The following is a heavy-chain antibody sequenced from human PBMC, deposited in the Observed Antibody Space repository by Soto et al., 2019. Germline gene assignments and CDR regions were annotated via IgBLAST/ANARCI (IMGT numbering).Heavy chain of an antibody. D-gene: IGHD3-10*01. J-gene: IGHJ4*02. Sequence: SETLSLTCTVSGTSISNYYWNWIRQSPGKGLEWIGYIYYSGNSKYNPSLKSRVTISLDTSKNQFSLKLTSVTAADTAVYYCAGRRFGELSDFDYWGQGALVTVS. CDR1: GTSISNYY. CDR3: AGRRFGELSDFDY. CDR2: IYYSGNS. V-gene: IGHV4-59*08.